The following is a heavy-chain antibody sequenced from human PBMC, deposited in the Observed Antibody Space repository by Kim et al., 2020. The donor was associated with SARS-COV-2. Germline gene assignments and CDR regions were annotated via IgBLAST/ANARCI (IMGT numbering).Heavy chain of an antibody. Sequence: YADSVKGRFTISRDNAKNSLYLQMNSLRDEDTAVYYCARVQSLLHGMDVWGQGTTVTVSS. CDR3: ARVQSLLHGMDV. V-gene: IGHV3-48*02. D-gene: IGHD2-15*01. J-gene: IGHJ6*02.